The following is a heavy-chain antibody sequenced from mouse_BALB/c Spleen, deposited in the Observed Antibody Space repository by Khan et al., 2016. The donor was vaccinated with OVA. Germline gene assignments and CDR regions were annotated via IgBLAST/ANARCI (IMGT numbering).Heavy chain of an antibody. J-gene: IGHJ4*01. Sequence: EVKLLESGPGLVTPSQSLSLTCTVTDYSITSDYAWNWIRQFPGNKLEWMGYISSSGTTCSNPFLKSRISITRDTSKNQFFLQSKPVTTEDTATYYCARTLYYNYGYAMDYWGRGTSVTVSS. CDR1: DYSITSDYA. CDR3: ARTLYYNYGYAMDY. CDR2: ISSSGTT. V-gene: IGHV3-2*02. D-gene: IGHD2-4*01.